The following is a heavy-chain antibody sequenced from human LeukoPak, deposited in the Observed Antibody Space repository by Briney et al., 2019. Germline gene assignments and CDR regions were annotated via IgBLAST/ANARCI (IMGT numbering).Heavy chain of an antibody. V-gene: IGHV4-59*01. CDR3: ARGVWGPMDI. J-gene: IGHJ3*02. D-gene: IGHD3-16*01. CDR2: IYYSGST. Sequence: GSLRLSCAASGFTFSSYSMNWVRQAPGKGLEWIGYIYYSGSTNYNPSLKSRVTISVDTSKNQFSLKLSSVTAADTAVYYCARGVWGPMDIWGQGTMVTVSS. CDR1: GFTFSSYS.